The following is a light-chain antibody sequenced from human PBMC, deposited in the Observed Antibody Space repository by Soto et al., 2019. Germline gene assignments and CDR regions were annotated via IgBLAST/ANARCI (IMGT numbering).Light chain of an antibody. CDR3: QQRSSWPPIFS. CDR1: QSVSSN. V-gene: IGKV3-11*01. J-gene: IGKJ3*01. CDR2: DAS. Sequence: EIVLTQSPATLSLSPGERATLSCRASQSVSSNLAWYQQKPGQAPRLLIYDASNRATGTPARLSGSGSGTDFTLTISSLEPEDFAVYYCQQRSSWPPIFSFGPGTKVDIK.